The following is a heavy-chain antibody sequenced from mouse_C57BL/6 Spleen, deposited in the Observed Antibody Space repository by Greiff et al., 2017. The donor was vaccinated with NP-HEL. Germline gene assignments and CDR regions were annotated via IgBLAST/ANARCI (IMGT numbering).Heavy chain of an antibody. J-gene: IGHJ4*01. CDR1: GYTFTSYT. Sequence: VQLQQSGAELARPGASVKMSCKASGYTFTSYTMHWVKQRPGQGLEWIGYINPSSGYTKYNQKFKDKATLTADKSSSTAYMQLSSLTSEDSAVYYCARSAEDPYAMDYLGQGTSVTVSS. V-gene: IGHV1-4*01. CDR3: ARSAEDPYAMDY. CDR2: INPSSGYT.